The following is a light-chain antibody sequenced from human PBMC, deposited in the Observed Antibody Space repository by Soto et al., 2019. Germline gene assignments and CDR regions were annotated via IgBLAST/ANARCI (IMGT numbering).Light chain of an antibody. CDR3: QQYGSSPRT. Sequence: IVMTTTPGTLSLSPGAPATLSCRSSQSVSSNYVAWFHQKPGQAPRLLIYGASSRATGVPDRFSASGSGTDFTLTIRRLEPEDFAVYYCQQYGSSPRTFGQGTKVDIK. J-gene: IGKJ1*01. CDR1: QSVSSNY. V-gene: IGKV3-20*01. CDR2: GAS.